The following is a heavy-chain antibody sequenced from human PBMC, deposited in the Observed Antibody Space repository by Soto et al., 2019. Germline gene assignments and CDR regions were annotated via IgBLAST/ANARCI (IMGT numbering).Heavy chain of an antibody. J-gene: IGHJ5*02. D-gene: IGHD4-17*01. CDR2: ISYDGSNK. CDR1: GFTFSSYG. Sequence: QVQLVASGGGVVQPGRSLRLSCAASGFTFSSYGMHWVRQAPGKGLEWVAVISYDGSNKYYADSVKGRFTISRDNSKNALYQQMNSLRAEDPAVYYCAKEVRKRTRTTWGQGTLVTVSS. CDR3: AKEVRKRTRTT. V-gene: IGHV3-30*18.